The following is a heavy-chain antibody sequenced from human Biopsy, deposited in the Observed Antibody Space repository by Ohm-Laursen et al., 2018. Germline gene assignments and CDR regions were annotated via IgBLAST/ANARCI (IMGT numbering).Heavy chain of an antibody. J-gene: IGHJ6*02. CDR2: ISSSSDNI. V-gene: IGHV3-21*01. CDR3: ARSRGSSGIATIYYYGMDV. Sequence: SLRLSCAASGFTFSSYWMSWVRQTPGKGLEWVSTISSSSDNIYYVDSVKGRFTISRDNAKNSLYLQMNSLRAEDTAVYYCARSRGSSGIATIYYYGMDVWGQGTMVTVSS. CDR1: GFTFSSYW. D-gene: IGHD3-10*01.